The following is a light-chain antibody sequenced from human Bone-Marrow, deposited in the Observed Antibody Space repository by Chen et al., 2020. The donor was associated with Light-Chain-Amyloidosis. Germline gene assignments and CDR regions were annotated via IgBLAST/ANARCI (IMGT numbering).Light chain of an antibody. CDR2: HAS. Sequence: ETAMTQSPATLSVSPGERATLSCRASESVSNMLAWYQRKPGQAPRLLLYHASTRATGIPARFSGSGSGIEFTLIISSLQSEDFALSYCQQYSTGPVTFGQGTRLEIK. J-gene: IGKJ5*01. V-gene: IGKV3-15*01. CDR3: QQYSTGPVT. CDR1: ESVSNM.